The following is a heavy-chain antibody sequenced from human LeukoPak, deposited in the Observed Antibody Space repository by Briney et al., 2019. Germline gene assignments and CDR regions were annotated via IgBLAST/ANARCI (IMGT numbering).Heavy chain of an antibody. D-gene: IGHD5-12*01. J-gene: IGHJ4*02. V-gene: IGHV3-48*03. CDR1: GFAFNIYQ. CDR2: IDRIPSIL. Sequence: GGSLRLSCEASGFAFNIYQMNWVRQAPGKGLEWVSSIDRIPSILYYADSVRGRFTISRDNAAMYLRMNSLRPDDTAVYYCARSAVSGSDSYFDSWGQGTLVTVSS. CDR3: ARSAVSGSDSYFDS.